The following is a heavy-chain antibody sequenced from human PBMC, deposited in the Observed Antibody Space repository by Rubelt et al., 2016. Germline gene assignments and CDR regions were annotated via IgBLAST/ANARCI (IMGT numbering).Heavy chain of an antibody. Sequence: QVQLQQWGAGLLKPSETLSLTCAVYGGSFSGYYWSWIRQPPGKGLEWIGSIYYSGSTYYNPSLKRRVTISVDTSKNQFSLKLGSVTAADTAVYYCARDILWAALSRGIDWGQGTLVTVSS. J-gene: IGHJ4*02. V-gene: IGHV4-34*01. CDR3: ARDILWAALSRGID. CDR2: IYYSGST. D-gene: IGHD6-6*01. CDR1: GGSFSGYY.